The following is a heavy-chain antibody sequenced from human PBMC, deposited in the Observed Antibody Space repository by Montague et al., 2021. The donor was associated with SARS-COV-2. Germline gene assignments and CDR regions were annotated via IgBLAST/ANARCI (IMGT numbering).Heavy chain of an antibody. CDR2: IYDSGSA. Sequence: SETLSLTYTVSVGSISNYYWTWIRQPPGKGLEWIGYIYDSGSANYNPSLKSRSTISVDTSNNQFSLRLSSVTAADTAVYYCARAYCGGDCHVGPWGQGILGTVSS. CDR3: ARAYCGGDCHVGP. V-gene: IGHV4-59*01. D-gene: IGHD2-21*02. CDR1: VGSISNYY. J-gene: IGHJ5*02.